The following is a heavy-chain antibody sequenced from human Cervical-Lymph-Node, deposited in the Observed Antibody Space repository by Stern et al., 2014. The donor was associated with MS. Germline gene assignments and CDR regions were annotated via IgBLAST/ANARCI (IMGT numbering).Heavy chain of an antibody. V-gene: IGHV4-61*02. CDR1: GGSMNSRPYY. CDR3: AREGETSDFFPFDY. CDR2: IYISGST. D-gene: IGHD3/OR15-3a*01. Sequence: VQLVESGPGLVKPSQTLSLTCTVSGGSMNSRPYYWNWLRQPAGKALEWIGRIYISGSTNYNPSLESRVPISIDTSKHQLSLKLRSGTAADTAVYYCAREGETSDFFPFDYWGQGAQVIVSS. J-gene: IGHJ4*02.